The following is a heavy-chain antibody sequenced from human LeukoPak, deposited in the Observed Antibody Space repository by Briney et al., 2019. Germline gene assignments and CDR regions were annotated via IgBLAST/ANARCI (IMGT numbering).Heavy chain of an antibody. J-gene: IGHJ4*02. D-gene: IGHD6-13*01. CDR3: AKARLAATGTHFDY. V-gene: IGHV3-23*01. CDR2: ISASDGST. Sequence: GGSLRLSCAASEFTFSNYAMSWVRQAPGKGLECVSSISASDGSTYYADTVKGRFTVSRDNSKNTLYLHMNSLRAEDTAVYYCAKARLAATGTHFDYWGQGTLVTVSS. CDR1: EFTFSNYA.